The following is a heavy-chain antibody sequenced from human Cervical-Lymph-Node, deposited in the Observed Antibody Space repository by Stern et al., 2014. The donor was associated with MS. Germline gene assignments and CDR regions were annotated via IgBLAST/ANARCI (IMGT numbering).Heavy chain of an antibody. Sequence: VQLVESGGGVVQPGRSLRLSCAASGFTFSDHAIHWVRQDPGKGLEWVAVISYDGSNTYDADSVKGRFTISRDNSKNTVYLQMNSLRAEDTAVHYCARSYGAGIMDVWGQGTTVTVSS. CDR3: ARSYGAGIMDV. J-gene: IGHJ6*02. V-gene: IGHV3-30*01. CDR1: GFTFSDHA. D-gene: IGHD3-10*01. CDR2: ISYDGSNT.